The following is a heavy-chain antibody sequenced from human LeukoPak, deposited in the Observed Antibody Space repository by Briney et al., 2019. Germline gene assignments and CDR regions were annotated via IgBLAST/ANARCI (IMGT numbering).Heavy chain of an antibody. V-gene: IGHV3-21*04. CDR3: AKDCLGNYYGSGSYPYFDY. J-gene: IGHJ4*02. Sequence: PGGSLRLSCAASGFTFSSYSMNWVRQAPGKGLEWVSSISSSSSYIYYADSVKGRFTISRDNSKNTLYLQMNSLRAEDTAVYYCAKDCLGNYYGSGSYPYFDYWGQGTLVTVSS. CDR2: ISSSSSYI. CDR1: GFTFSSYS. D-gene: IGHD3-10*01.